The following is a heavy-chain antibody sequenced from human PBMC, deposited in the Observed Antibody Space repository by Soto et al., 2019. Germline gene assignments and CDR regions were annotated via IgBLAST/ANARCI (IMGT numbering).Heavy chain of an antibody. J-gene: IGHJ6*03. CDR3: AKDRRRMIVLMVYAIPPYYYMDV. CDR2: ISGSGGST. CDR1: GFTFSSYA. D-gene: IGHD2-8*01. Sequence: GGSLRLSCAASGFTFSSYAMSWVRQAPGKGLEWVSAISGSGGSTYYADSVKGRFTISRDNSKNTLYLQMNSLRAEDTAVYYCAKDRRRMIVLMVYAIPPYYYMDVWGKGTTVTVSS. V-gene: IGHV3-23*01.